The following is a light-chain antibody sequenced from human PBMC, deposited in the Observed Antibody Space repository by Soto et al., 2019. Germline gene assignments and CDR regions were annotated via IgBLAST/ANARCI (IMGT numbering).Light chain of an antibody. CDR1: QSVLYSSNNKNN. J-gene: IGKJ4*01. CDR2: WAS. CDR3: QQYYRIPLT. V-gene: IGKV4-1*01. Sequence: DIVMTQSPDSLAVSLGERATINCKSSQSVLYSSNNKNNLAWYQQKPGQPPKLLIYWASTREPGVPDRFSGSGSGTDFTLTISSLQAEDVAVYYCQQYYRIPLTFGGGTKVEIK.